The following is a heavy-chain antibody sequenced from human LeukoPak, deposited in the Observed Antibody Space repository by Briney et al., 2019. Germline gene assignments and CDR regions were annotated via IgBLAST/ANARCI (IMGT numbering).Heavy chain of an antibody. V-gene: IGHV1-2*02. J-gene: IGHJ4*02. Sequence: GASVKVSCKASGYTFTVNYMHWVRQAPGQGLEWMGWINPNSGGTNYAQKFQGRVTMTGDTSISTAYMELSRLRSDDTAVYYCARGGVAAAGRLYYWGQGTLVTVSS. CDR3: ARGGVAAAGRLYY. CDR2: INPNSGGT. D-gene: IGHD6-13*01. CDR1: GYTFTVNY.